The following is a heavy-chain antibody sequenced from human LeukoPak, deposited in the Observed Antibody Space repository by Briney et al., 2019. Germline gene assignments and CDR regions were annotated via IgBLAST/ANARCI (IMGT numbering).Heavy chain of an antibody. CDR2: INHSGST. D-gene: IGHD1-1*01. CDR3: ARDRIQIDY. V-gene: IGHV4-34*01. J-gene: IGHJ4*02. CDR1: GGSFSGYY. Sequence: SETLSLTCAVYGGSFSGYYWSWIRQPPGKGLEWIGEINHSGSTNYNPSLKSRVTISVDTSKNQFSLKLSSVTAADTAVYYCARDRIQIDYWGQGTLVTVSS.